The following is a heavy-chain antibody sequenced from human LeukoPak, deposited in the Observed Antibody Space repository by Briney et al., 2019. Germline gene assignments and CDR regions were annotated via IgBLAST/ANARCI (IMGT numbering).Heavy chain of an antibody. CDR3: ARDPYSGNYGNYYYYYMDV. CDR1: GFTFSSYS. V-gene: IGHV3-21*01. D-gene: IGHD1-26*01. CDR2: ITSTSSYI. Sequence: PGGSLRLSCAASGFTFSSYSMNWVRQAPGKGLEWVSSITSTSSYIYYADSVKGRFTISRDNAKNSLYLQMNSLRAGDTALYFCARDPYSGNYGNYYYYYMDVWGKGTTVTISS. J-gene: IGHJ6*03.